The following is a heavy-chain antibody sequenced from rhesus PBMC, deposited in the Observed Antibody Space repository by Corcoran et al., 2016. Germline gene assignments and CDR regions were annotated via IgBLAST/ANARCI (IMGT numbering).Heavy chain of an antibody. Sequence: QVQLQESGPGLVKPSETLSLPCTVSVGSLSGYYYWSWIRQPPGQGLEWIGGKYVNSASNYYNHSLKSRVTMSKAESKNQFSLKRSAGTAADTAVYYCARRHSSCWPYFDYWGQGVLVTVSS. CDR1: VGSLSGYYY. D-gene: IGHD6-31*01. CDR3: ARRHSSCWPYFDY. J-gene: IGHJ4*01. CDR2: KYVNSASN. V-gene: IGHV4-143*01.